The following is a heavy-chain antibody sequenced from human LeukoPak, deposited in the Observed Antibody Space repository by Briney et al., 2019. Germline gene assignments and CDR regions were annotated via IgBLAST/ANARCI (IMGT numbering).Heavy chain of an antibody. D-gene: IGHD3/OR15-3a*01. J-gene: IGHJ6*03. CDR1: GGSISSGSYY. CDR2: IYTSGST. Sequence: SETLSLTCTVSGGSISSGSYYWSWIRQPAGKGLEWIGRIYTSGSTNYNPSLKSRVTISVDTSKNQFSLKLSSVTAADTAVYYCARDFRPGYYMDVWGKGTTVTISS. CDR3: ARDFRPGYYMDV. V-gene: IGHV4-61*02.